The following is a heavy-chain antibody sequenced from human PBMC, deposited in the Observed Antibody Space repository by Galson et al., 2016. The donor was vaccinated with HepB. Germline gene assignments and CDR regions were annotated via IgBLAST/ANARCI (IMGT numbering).Heavy chain of an antibody. J-gene: IGHJ6*03. V-gene: IGHV4-31*11. CDR3: ARAPFSLYASGSYYRDYYYLDV. D-gene: IGHD3-10*01. CDR1: NGSISGGIYY. Sequence: TLSLTCGVSNGSISGGIYYWSWIRQDTGKGLEWIGYISYSGSTYYNPSLKSRVLISIDTSKNHFSLKLSSVTAADTAVYYCARAPFSLYASGSYYRDYYYLDVWGKGTTVTVSS. CDR2: ISYSGST.